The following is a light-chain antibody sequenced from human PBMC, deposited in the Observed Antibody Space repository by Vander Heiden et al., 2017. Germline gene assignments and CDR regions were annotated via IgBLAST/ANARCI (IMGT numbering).Light chain of an antibody. V-gene: IGKV6-21*01. CDR3: HQSSSLPIT. J-gene: IGKJ5*01. CDR1: KSIGSS. Sequence: EIVMTHSPDLQSVTPQESVTITCRTSKSIGSSLHEYQQKPDQSPKHLIKSASQSFQGVASRFSGSGSGTDFTLTISSLEAEDAATYYCHQSSSLPITFGQGTRLEIK. CDR2: SAS.